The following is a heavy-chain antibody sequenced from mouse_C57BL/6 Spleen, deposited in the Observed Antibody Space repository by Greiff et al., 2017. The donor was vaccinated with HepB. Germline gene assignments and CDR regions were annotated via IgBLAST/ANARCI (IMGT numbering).Heavy chain of an antibody. CDR3: AHDYYGSSLAWFAY. D-gene: IGHD1-1*01. V-gene: IGHV3-6*01. Sequence: EVKLMESGPGLVKPSQSLSLTCSVTGYSITSGYYWNWIRQFPGNKLEWMGYISYDGSNNYNPSLKNRISITRDTSKNQFFLKLNSVTTEDTATYYCAHDYYGSSLAWFAYWGQGTLVTVSA. J-gene: IGHJ3*01. CDR2: ISYDGSN. CDR1: GYSITSGYY.